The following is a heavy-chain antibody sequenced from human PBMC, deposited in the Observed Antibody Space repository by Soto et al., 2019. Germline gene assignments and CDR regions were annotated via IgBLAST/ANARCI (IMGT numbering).Heavy chain of an antibody. V-gene: IGHV4-61*01. CDR1: GGSFKRGSYS. J-gene: IGHJ4*02. Sequence: PSETLCLTCTVSGGSFKRGSYSWSWIRQPRGRGPEWTWYVYHSRRPSHCPSRKSRAHIPMDTSQNHFSLNLASVTAADTDVYCCAWDFAYYDCLGQVTRVAVSS. D-gene: IGHD3-3*01. CDR2: VYHSRRP. CDR3: AWDFAYYDC.